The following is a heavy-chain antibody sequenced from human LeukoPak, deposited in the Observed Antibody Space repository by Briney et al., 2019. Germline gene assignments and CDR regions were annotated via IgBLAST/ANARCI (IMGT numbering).Heavy chain of an antibody. CDR2: ISYDGSNK. V-gene: IGHV3-30*04. Sequence: QTGGSLRLTCVASGFTFSSYAMHWVRQAPGKGLEWVAVISYDGSNKYYADSVKGRFTISRDNSKNTLYLQMNSLRAEDTAVYYCAREGGSDAFDIWGQGTMVTVSS. D-gene: IGHD2-15*01. J-gene: IGHJ3*02. CDR1: GFTFSSYA. CDR3: AREGGSDAFDI.